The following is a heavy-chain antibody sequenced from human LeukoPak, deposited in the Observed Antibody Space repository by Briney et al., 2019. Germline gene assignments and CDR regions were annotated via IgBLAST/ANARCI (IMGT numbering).Heavy chain of an antibody. CDR2: ISSSSYI. V-gene: IGHV3-21*01. Sequence: GGSLRLSCAASGFTFSSYSMNWVRQAPGKGLEWVSSISSSSYIYYADSVKGRFTISRDNAKNSLYLQMDSLRAEDTAVYYCASSTIFGVVIAYWGQGTLVTVSS. CDR1: GFTFSSYS. J-gene: IGHJ4*02. CDR3: ASSTIFGVVIAY. D-gene: IGHD3-3*01.